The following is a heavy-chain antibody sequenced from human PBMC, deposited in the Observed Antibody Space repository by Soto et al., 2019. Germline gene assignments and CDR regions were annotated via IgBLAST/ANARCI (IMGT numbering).Heavy chain of an antibody. D-gene: IGHD2-15*01. Sequence: QVHLQESGPGLVRPSQTLSLTCTVSGGSITSGGSFWSWIRQHPGKGPEWIAFIGYSGATSYNPSLASRVTISADTYKSQFSLNLRSVTAADTAVYYCARGGASSKWFVPWGQGTLVTVSS. V-gene: IGHV4-31*03. CDR3: ARGGASSKWFVP. CDR2: IGYSGAT. J-gene: IGHJ5*02. CDR1: GGSITSGGSF.